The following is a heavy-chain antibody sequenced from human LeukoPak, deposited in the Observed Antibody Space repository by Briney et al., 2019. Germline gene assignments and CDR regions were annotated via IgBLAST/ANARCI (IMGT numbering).Heavy chain of an antibody. V-gene: IGHV4-39*07. CDR2: IYYSGST. CDR1: GGSISSSSYY. Sequence: PSETLSLTCTVSGGSISSSSYYWGWIRQPPGKGLEWIGSIYYSGSTYYNPSLESRVTISVHTSKNQFSLKLSSVTAADTAVYYCARDGYLAADYWGQGTLVTVSS. J-gene: IGHJ4*02. D-gene: IGHD2-2*03. CDR3: ARDGYLAADY.